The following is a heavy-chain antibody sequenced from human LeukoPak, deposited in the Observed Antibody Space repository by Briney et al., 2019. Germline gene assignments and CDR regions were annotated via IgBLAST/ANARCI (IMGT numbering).Heavy chain of an antibody. Sequence: PSETLSLTCTVSGGSITSTTYYWGWVRQPPGKGLEWIGSFSYTGNTYYDPSLKSRVTISVDTSKTQFSLKMNSVTAADTAVYYCARQPYSSGWYFGYWGQGTLVSVSS. CDR3: ARQPYSSGWYFGY. CDR2: FSYTGNT. V-gene: IGHV4-39*01. J-gene: IGHJ4*02. D-gene: IGHD6-19*01. CDR1: GGSITSTTYY.